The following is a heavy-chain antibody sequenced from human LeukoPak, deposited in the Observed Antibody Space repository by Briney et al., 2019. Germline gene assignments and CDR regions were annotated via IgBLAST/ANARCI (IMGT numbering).Heavy chain of an antibody. V-gene: IGHV4-59*01. CDR2: IYYSGST. CDR1: GGSISSYY. CDR3: SRDTEIDSGSWIH. D-gene: IGHD6-13*01. J-gene: IGHJ4*02. Sequence: SETLSLTCTVSGGSISSYYWSSIRQPPGKGLEWIGYIYYSGSTNYNLSLQSRVTISVATSKNTSSLTLRSLTAAAPSLFYFSRDTEIDSGSWIHWGQGTLVTVSS.